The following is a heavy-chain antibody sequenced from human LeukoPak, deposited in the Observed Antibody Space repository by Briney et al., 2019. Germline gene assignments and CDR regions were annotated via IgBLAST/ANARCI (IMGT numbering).Heavy chain of an antibody. V-gene: IGHV3-23*01. J-gene: IGHJ6*02. CDR2: ISDSGGSA. Sequence: GGSLRLSCAASGSTFSNYAMSWVRQAPGKGLEWVSTISDSGGSAYYADSVKGRFTISRDNSKNTLYLQMNSLRAEDTAVYYCAKDLFGDYYYGMDVWGQGTTVTVSS. CDR3: AKDLFGDYYYGMDV. CDR1: GSTFSNYA. D-gene: IGHD3-10*01.